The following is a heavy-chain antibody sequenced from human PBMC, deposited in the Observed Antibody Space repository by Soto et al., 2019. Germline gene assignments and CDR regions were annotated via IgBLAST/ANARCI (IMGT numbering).Heavy chain of an antibody. CDR3: AKDNRLGWFGEPMRGWFDP. CDR2: ISYDGSNK. CDR1: GFTFSSYG. J-gene: IGHJ5*02. V-gene: IGHV3-30*18. D-gene: IGHD3-10*01. Sequence: QVQLVESGGGVVQPGRSLRLSCAASGFTFSSYGMHWVRQAPGKGLEWVAAISYDGSNKYYADSVKGRFTISRDNSKNTLYLQMNSLRAEDTAVYYCAKDNRLGWFGEPMRGWFDPWGQGTLVTVSS.